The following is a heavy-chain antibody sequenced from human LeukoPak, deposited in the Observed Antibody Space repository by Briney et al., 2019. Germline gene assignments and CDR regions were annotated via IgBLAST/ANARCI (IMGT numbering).Heavy chain of an antibody. D-gene: IGHD3-16*01. CDR3: ARDGGGGQATYYYYSGMDV. V-gene: IGHV3-11*01. CDR1: GFTFSDHN. CDR2: ISDGGRTE. Sequence: GGSLRLSCAASGFTFSDHNMSWVRQAPGQGLEWVAYISDGGRTEYYADSVKGRFTISRDNGKNSVYLQMNSLRAEDTAMYYCARDGGGGQATYYYYSGMDVWGQGTTVTVSS. J-gene: IGHJ6*02.